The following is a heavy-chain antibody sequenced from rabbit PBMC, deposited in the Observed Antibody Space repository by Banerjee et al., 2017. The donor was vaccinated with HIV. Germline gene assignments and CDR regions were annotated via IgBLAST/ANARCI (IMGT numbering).Heavy chain of an antibody. CDR1: GFSFSSGYD. J-gene: IGHJ4*01. CDR2: IYTGGSGST. V-gene: IGHV1S45*01. CDR3: VRETETYAGYAGYSYYFNL. D-gene: IGHD8-1*01. Sequence: QEQLVESGGGLVQPEGSLTLTCTASGFSFSSGYDMCWVRQAPGKGLEWIACIYTGGSGSTYYATWAKGRFTISSHNAQNTLYLQLNSLTAADTATYFCVRETETYAGYAGYSYYFNLWGQGTLVTVS.